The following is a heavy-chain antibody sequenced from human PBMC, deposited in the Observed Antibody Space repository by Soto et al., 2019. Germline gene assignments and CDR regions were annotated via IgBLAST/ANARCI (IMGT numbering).Heavy chain of an antibody. V-gene: IGHV3-15*01. J-gene: IGHJ4*02. CDR1: GFIFSNAW. Sequence: EVQLVESGGGLVKPGGSLRLSCAASGFIFSNAWMTWVRQAPGKGLEWVGRIKNKADGGTTDFAAPVKGRFFISRVDSKNTFYLQMNSLKAEDTAVYFCTTGWSSKDYWGQGTLVTVSS. CDR2: IKNKADGGTT. CDR3: TTGWSSKDY. D-gene: IGHD2-2*01.